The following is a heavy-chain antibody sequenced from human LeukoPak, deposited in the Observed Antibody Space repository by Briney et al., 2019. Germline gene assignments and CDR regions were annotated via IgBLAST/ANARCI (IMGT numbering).Heavy chain of an antibody. D-gene: IGHD6-13*01. CDR3: AKVPGSSWYPPRDFDY. Sequence: GGSLRLSCAASGFTFSSYAMSWVRQAPGKGLEWVSAISGSGGSTYYADSVKGRFTISRDNSKNTLCLQMNSLRAEDTAVYYCAKVPGSSWYPPRDFDYWGQGTLVTVSS. CDR2: ISGSGGST. J-gene: IGHJ4*02. CDR1: GFTFSSYA. V-gene: IGHV3-23*01.